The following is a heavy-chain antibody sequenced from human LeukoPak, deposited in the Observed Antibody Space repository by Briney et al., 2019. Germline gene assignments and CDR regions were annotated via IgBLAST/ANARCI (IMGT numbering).Heavy chain of an antibody. CDR3: ARDGYWCRDY. V-gene: IGHV3-21*01. J-gene: IGHJ4*02. CDR1: GFTFSSYN. CDR2: ISSSSSYI. Sequence: GGSLRLSCAASGFTFSSYNMNWVRQAPGKGLEWVSSISSSSSYIYYADSLKGRFTISRDNAKNSLYLQLNSLRVEDTAMYYCARDGYWCRDYWGQGTLVTVSS. D-gene: IGHD2-8*02.